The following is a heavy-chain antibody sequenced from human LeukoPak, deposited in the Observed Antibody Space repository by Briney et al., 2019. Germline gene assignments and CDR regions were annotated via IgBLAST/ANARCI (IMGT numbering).Heavy chain of an antibody. J-gene: IGHJ6*03. Sequence: SETLSLTCTVSGGSISSSSYYWGWIRQPPGKGLEWIGEINHSGSTNYNPSLKSRVTISVDTSKNQFSLKLSSVTAADTAVYYCARSGYDFWSGYSRGMPYYMDVWGKGTTVTVSS. V-gene: IGHV4-39*07. CDR3: ARSGYDFWSGYSRGMPYYMDV. CDR1: GGSISSSSYY. D-gene: IGHD3-3*01. CDR2: INHSGST.